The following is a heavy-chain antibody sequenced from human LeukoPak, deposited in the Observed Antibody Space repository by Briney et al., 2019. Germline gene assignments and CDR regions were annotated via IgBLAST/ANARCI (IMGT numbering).Heavy chain of an antibody. J-gene: IGHJ2*01. D-gene: IGHD3-3*01. CDR2: IIPIFGTT. CDR1: GDTLRKYA. V-gene: IGHV1-69*05. CDR3: ARWSDSYFDL. Sequence: ASVKVSCKASGDTLRKYAISWVRQAPGQGLEWMGRIIPIFGTTYYAQKFQERVTLTTDESRSTVYMELSSLRSDDTAVYYCARWSDSYFDLWGRGTLVTVSS.